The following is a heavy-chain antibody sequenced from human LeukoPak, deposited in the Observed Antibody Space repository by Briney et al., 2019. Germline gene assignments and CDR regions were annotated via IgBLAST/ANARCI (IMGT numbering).Heavy chain of an antibody. CDR1: GYTFTGYY. Sequence: GASVKVSCKASGYTFTGYYMHWVRQAHGQGLEWMGWINPNSGGTNYAQKFQGRVTMTRDTSISTAYMELSRLRSDDTAVYYCARDRYCSSTSCYYEDYWGQGTLVTVSS. CDR3: ARDRYCSSTSCYYEDY. CDR2: INPNSGGT. D-gene: IGHD2-2*01. V-gene: IGHV1-2*02. J-gene: IGHJ4*02.